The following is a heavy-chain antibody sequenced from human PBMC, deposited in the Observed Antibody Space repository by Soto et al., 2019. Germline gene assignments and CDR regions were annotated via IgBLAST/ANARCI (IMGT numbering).Heavy chain of an antibody. CDR2: ISYDGSNK. D-gene: IGHD2-15*01. CDR1: GFTFSTYA. Sequence: PGGSLRLSCAASGFTFSTYAMHWVRQAPGKGLEWVAVISYDGSNKYYADSVKGRFTIFRDNSKNTLYLQMNSLRAEDTAVYYCARDNNDSLDYWGQGTLVTVSS. CDR3: ARDNNDSLDY. J-gene: IGHJ4*02. V-gene: IGHV3-30-3*01.